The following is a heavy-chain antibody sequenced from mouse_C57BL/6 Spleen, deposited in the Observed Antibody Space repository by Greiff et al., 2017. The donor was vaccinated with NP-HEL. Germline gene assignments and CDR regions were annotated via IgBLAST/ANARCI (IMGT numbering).Heavy chain of an antibody. J-gene: IGHJ4*01. D-gene: IGHD1-1*01. V-gene: IGHV1-39*01. Sequence: VQLKESGPELVKPGASVKISCKASGYSFTDYNMNWVKQSNGKSLEWIGVINPNYGTTSYNQKFKGKATLTVDQSSSTAYMQLNSLTSEDSAVYSCARSLITTVVADYAMDYWGQGTSVTVSS. CDR1: GYSFTDYN. CDR2: INPNYGTT. CDR3: ARSLITTVVADYAMDY.